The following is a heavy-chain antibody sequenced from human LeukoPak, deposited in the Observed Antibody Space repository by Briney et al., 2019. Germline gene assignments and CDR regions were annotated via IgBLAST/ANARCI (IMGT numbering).Heavy chain of an antibody. V-gene: IGHV1-2*02. Sequence: ASVTVSCKASGYTFTGYYMHWVRQAPGQGLGWMGWINPNSGGTNYAQKFQGRVTMTRDTSISTAYMELSRLRSDDTAVYYCQRGGYYYDSSGYYHNDAFDIWGQGTMVTVSS. CDR2: INPNSGGT. J-gene: IGHJ3*02. D-gene: IGHD3-22*01. CDR3: QRGGYYYDSSGYYHNDAFDI. CDR1: GYTFTGYY.